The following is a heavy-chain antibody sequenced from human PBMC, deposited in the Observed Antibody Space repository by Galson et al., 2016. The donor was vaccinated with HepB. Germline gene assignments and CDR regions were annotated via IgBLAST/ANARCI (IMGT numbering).Heavy chain of an antibody. CDR3: ARKSNLGYGSGFDY. J-gene: IGHJ4*02. CDR2: INDDGRST. Sequence: SLRLSCAASGFSFRDFYMSWIRQVPGKGLEWVSRINDDGRSTIYADSVTGRFAISRDNAKNTLYLQMNSLRAEDTAVYYCARKSNLGYGSGFDYWGQGTLVTVSS. V-gene: IGHV3-74*01. CDR1: GFSFRDFY. D-gene: IGHD3-10*01.